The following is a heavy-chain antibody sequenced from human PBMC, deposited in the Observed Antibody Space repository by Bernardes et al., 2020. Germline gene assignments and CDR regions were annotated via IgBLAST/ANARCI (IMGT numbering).Heavy chain of an antibody. CDR1: GYTFTNYG. CDR2: ISAYNGTT. Sequence: ASVKVSCKASGYTFTNYGISWVRQAPGQWLEWMGWISAYNGTTTYAQKLQGRVTMTTATSTSTAYMELRSLRSDDTAVYYCARDYSYYDYIWGSYRDGRFDYWGQGTLLTVS. J-gene: IGHJ4*02. D-gene: IGHD3-16*02. CDR3: ARDYSYYDYIWGSYRDGRFDY. V-gene: IGHV1-18*01.